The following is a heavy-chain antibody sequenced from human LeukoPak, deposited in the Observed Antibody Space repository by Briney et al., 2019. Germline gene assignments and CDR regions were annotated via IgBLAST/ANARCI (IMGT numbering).Heavy chain of an antibody. Sequence: GGSLRLSCAASGFTFSSYAMSWVRQAPGKGLEWVSAISGSGGSTYYADSVKGRFTISRDNSKNTLYLQMNSLRAEDTAVYYCAKSPVKGQLVGPFDYGGQGTLVTVSS. CDR2: ISGSGGST. V-gene: IGHV3-23*01. J-gene: IGHJ4*02. D-gene: IGHD6-13*01. CDR1: GFTFSSYA. CDR3: AKSPVKGQLVGPFDY.